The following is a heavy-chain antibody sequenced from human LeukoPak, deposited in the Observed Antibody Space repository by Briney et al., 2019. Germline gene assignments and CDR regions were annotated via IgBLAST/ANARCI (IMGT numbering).Heavy chain of an antibody. Sequence: PGGSLRLSCAASGLTFSNYAMHWVRPAPGKGLEYVSAISNNGDTTYYANSVKGRFTRSRDNTKNTVYLQMRSLRAEDLAVYYCARDKYYYDSLSLTDWGQGTLVTVSS. CDR2: ISNNGDTT. CDR1: GLTFSNYA. CDR3: ARDKYYYDSLSLTD. D-gene: IGHD3-22*01. V-gene: IGHV3-64*01. J-gene: IGHJ4*02.